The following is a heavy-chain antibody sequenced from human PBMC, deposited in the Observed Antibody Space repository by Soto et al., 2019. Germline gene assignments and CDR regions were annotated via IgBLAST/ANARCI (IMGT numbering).Heavy chain of an antibody. CDR3: VSRCNRPNCYGMDV. D-gene: IGHD6-6*01. CDR2: INSDGSNT. V-gene: IGHV3-74*01. Sequence: SGGSLRLSCEASGFTFKNYWMHWVRQAPGKGLVWVSRINSDGSNTRYADSVQGRFTISRDNANNTLFLQMNSLKVADTAVYFCVSRCNRPNCYGMDVWGQGATVTVS. J-gene: IGHJ6*02. CDR1: GFTFKNYW.